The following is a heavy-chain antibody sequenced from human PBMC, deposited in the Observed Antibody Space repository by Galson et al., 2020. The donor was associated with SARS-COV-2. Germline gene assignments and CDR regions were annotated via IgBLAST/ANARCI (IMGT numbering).Heavy chain of an antibody. CDR3: ARGVELTWVC. CDR1: GFTLSSYW. CDR2: ISSDGSST. Sequence: GGSLRLSCAASGFTLSSYWMHWVRQAPGKGLVWVSRISSDGSSTSYADSVKGRFTISRDNAKNTLYMQMNSLRAEDTAVYYCARGVELTWVCWGQGTLVTVSS. V-gene: IGHV3-74*01. D-gene: IGHD1-26*01. J-gene: IGHJ4*02.